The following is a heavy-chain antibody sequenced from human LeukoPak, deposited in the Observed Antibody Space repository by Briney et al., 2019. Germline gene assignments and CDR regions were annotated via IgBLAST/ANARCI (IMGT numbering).Heavy chain of an antibody. CDR3: ARGGRLLGKFDY. CDR2: IYYSGST. V-gene: IGHV4-61*05. CDR1: SGSISTSNYY. Sequence: SETLSLTCTVSSGSISTSNYYWGWVRQPPGKGLEWIGYIYYSGSTNYNPSLKSRVTISVDTSTNQFSLKLSSVTAADTAVYFCARGGRLLGKFDYWGQGTLVTVSS. D-gene: IGHD3-22*01. J-gene: IGHJ4*02.